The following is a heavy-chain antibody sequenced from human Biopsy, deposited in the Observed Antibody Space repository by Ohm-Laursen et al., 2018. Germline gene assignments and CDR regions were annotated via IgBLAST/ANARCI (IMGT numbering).Heavy chain of an antibody. Sequence: GASVKVSCKVSGYAVTEFSMHWVRQAPGKGLEWMGGFAPENGKTIYAQKFQDRVTVAANTSTSTATMELRSLRSDDTAVYYCATKLTGYFHHWGQGTLVIVSS. J-gene: IGHJ1*01. V-gene: IGHV1-24*01. CDR2: FAPENGKT. CDR1: GYAVTEFS. D-gene: IGHD3-9*01. CDR3: ATKLTGYFHH.